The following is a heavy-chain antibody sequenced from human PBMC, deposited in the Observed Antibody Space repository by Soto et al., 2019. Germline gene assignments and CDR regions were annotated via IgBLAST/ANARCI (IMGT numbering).Heavy chain of an antibody. Sequence: QVQLVESGGGLVKPRGSLRLSCVASGFTFGDYYMSWIRQAPGKGLEWVSHIGSSGTTIYYADSVKGRFTISRDNARNSLKLQMNSLRAEDTAAYYCARGARRGYCIGASCYAFDYWGRGTLVTVSS. V-gene: IGHV3-11*01. D-gene: IGHD2-15*01. CDR2: IGSSGTTI. CDR3: ARGARRGYCIGASCYAFDY. CDR1: GFTFGDYY. J-gene: IGHJ4*02.